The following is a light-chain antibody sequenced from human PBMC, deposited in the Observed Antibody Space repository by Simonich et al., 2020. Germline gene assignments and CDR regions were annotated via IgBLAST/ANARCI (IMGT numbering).Light chain of an antibody. V-gene: IGLV2-14*03. Sequence: QSALTQPASVSGSPGQSITISCTGTSSDVGGYNSVSWYQQTPGKAPKIMIYDVSKRPSGVSNRFSGSKSGNTASLTISGLQAEDEADYYCSSYTSSSTLVFGGGTKLTVL. CDR2: DVS. CDR3: SSYTSSSTLV. J-gene: IGLJ3*02. CDR1: SSDVGGYNS.